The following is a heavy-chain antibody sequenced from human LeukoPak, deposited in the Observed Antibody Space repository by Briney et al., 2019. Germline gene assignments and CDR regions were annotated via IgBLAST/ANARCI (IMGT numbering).Heavy chain of an antibody. CDR1: GFTFSGSA. V-gene: IGHV3-73*01. CDR2: IRSRADSYTT. Sequence: GGSLKLSCAASGFTFSGSAMHWVRQASGKGLEWLGRIRSRADSYTTAYAASVKGRFIVSRDDSKNTAYLQMNSLKTEDTAVYYCRAAADLNDYWGQGTLVTVSS. D-gene: IGHD6-13*01. J-gene: IGHJ4*02. CDR3: RAAADLNDY.